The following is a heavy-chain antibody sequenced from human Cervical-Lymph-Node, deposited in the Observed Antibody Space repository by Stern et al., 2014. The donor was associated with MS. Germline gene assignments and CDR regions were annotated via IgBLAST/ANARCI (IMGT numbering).Heavy chain of an antibody. CDR1: GFTFSTYA. V-gene: IGHV3-30*01. D-gene: IGHD3-10*01. J-gene: IGHJ6*02. Sequence: QVQLVQSGGGVDQPGRSLRLSCAASGFTFSTYAMRWVRQAPVKGLEWVAITSYDGSNQYYADSVKGRFTISRDNSNNTLYLQLNSLRPEDTAIYYCARTSLRKVRGVKYHNGLDVWGQGTTVTVSS. CDR3: ARTSLRKVRGVKYHNGLDV. CDR2: TSYDGSNQ.